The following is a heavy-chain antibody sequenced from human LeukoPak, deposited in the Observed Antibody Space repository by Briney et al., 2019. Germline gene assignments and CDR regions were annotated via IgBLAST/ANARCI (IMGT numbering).Heavy chain of an antibody. Sequence: SETLSLTCTVSGGSINTDYWSWLRHRPGRRRGWSGYISYSGRTNYNSSIKGRVTICVDTSNNQFSLKLTSVTAADTAVYYCARPDHGYSSGRFDYWGQGTLLTVSS. J-gene: IGHJ4*02. CDR3: ARPDHGYSSGRFDY. D-gene: IGHD5-18*01. CDR2: ISYSGRT. CDR1: GGSINTDY. V-gene: IGHV4-59*01.